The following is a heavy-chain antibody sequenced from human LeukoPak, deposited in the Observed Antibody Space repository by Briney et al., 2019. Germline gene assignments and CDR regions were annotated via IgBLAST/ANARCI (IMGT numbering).Heavy chain of an antibody. CDR2: ISYDGSNK. CDR3: AKVPSQVATIAYFDY. CDR1: GFTFSSYG. V-gene: IGHV3-30*18. J-gene: IGHJ4*02. D-gene: IGHD5-12*01. Sequence: GGSLRLSCAASGFTFSSYGMHWVRQAPGKGLEWVAVISYDGSNKYYADSVKGRFTVSRDNSKNTLYLQMNNLRAEDTAVYYCAKVPSQVATIAYFDYWGQGTLVTVSS.